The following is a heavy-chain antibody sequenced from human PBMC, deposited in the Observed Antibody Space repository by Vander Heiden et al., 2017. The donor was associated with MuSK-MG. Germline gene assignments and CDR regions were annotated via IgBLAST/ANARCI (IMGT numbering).Heavy chain of an antibody. V-gene: IGHV4-38-2*01. CDR2: IYHSGST. CDR1: GYSISSGYY. J-gene: IGHJ4*02. D-gene: IGHD3-22*01. CDR3: ARVQSYYYDSSGYQNFDY. Sequence: QVQLQESGPGLVKPSETLSLTCAASGYSISSGYYWGWIWHAPGKGLEWIGSIYHSGSTYYTPSLKSRVTISVDTSKNQFSLKLSSVTAADTAVYYCARVQSYYYDSSGYQNFDYWGQGTLVTVSS.